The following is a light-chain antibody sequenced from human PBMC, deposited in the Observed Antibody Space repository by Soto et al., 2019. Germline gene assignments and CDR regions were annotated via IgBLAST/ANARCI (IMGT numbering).Light chain of an antibody. CDR2: GNT. CDR3: QSYDSSLTGSI. J-gene: IGLJ2*01. CDR1: SSNIGAGYD. V-gene: IGLV1-40*01. Sequence: QSVLTQPPSVSGAPGQRVTISCTGSSSNIGAGYDVHWYQKLPGAAPKLLIYGNTTRPSGVPDRFSGSTSGASASLAITGLQAEDEADYYCQSYDSSLTGSIFGGGTQLTVL.